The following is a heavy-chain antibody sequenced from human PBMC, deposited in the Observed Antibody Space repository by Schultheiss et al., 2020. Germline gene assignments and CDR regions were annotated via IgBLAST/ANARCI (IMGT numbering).Heavy chain of an antibody. Sequence: SQTLSLTCAVSGGSISSGGYSWSWIRQPPGKGLEWIGYIYHSGSTYYNSSLKSRVTISVDTSKNQFSLKLSSVTAADTAVYYCARDWPYSSSWYGVYGMDVWGQGTTVTVSS. CDR2: IYHSGST. CDR3: ARDWPYSSSWYGVYGMDV. D-gene: IGHD6-13*01. J-gene: IGHJ6*02. CDR1: GGSISSGGYS. V-gene: IGHV4-30-2*01.